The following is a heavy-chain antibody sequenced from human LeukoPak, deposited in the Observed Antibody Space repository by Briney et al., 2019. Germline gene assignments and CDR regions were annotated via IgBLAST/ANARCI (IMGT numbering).Heavy chain of an antibody. CDR2: INHSGNT. J-gene: IGHJ4*02. V-gene: IGHV4-34*01. CDR1: GGSFSGYY. D-gene: IGHD2-2*01. CDR3: ATSITYCSSTSCSLDY. Sequence: SETLSLTCAVYGGSFSGYYWSWIRQPPGKGLEWIGEINHSGNTNYNPSLKSRVTISVDTSKNQFSLKLSSVTAADTAVYYCATSITYCSSTSCSLDYWGQGTLVTVSS.